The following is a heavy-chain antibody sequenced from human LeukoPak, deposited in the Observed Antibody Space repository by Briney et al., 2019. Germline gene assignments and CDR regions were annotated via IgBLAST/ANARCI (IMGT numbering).Heavy chain of an antibody. CDR3: ARDVNGSGSYSNPGFDY. J-gene: IGHJ4*02. CDR2: IKQDGSEK. CDR1: GFTFSSYW. V-gene: IGHV3-7*01. D-gene: IGHD3-10*01. Sequence: GGSLRLSCAASGFTFSSYWMSWVPQAPGKGLEWVANIKQDGSEKYYVDSVKGRFTISRDNAKNSLYLQMNSLRSEDTAVYYCARDVNGSGSYSNPGFDYWGQGTLVTVSS.